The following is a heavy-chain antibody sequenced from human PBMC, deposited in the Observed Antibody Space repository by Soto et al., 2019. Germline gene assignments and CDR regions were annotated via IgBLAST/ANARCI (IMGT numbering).Heavy chain of an antibody. V-gene: IGHV4-34*01. CDR3: ARVPDR. J-gene: IGHJ5*02. CDR2: INHSGSA. CDR1: GGSFSDYI. D-gene: IGHD2-2*01. Sequence: SETLSLTCDVYGGSFSDYIWTWIRQTPGKGLQWIGQINHSGSANYNPSLKSRVTISVDRSKNQFSLKVRSVTAADTAVYYCARVPDRWGQGTLVTVSS.